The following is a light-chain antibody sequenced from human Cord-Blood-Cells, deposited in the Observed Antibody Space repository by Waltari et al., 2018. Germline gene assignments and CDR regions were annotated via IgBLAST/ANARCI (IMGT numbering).Light chain of an antibody. J-gene: IGLJ3*02. V-gene: IGLV2-14*03. CDR1: SSDVGGYND. Sequence: QSALPQPAPVSGSPGQSLTISCTRTSSDVGGYNDVSWYQQHPGKAPKLMIYDVSNRPSGVSNRFSGSKSGNTASLTISGLQAEDEADYYCSSYTSSSTLVFGGGTKLTVL. CDR2: DVS. CDR3: SSYTSSSTLV.